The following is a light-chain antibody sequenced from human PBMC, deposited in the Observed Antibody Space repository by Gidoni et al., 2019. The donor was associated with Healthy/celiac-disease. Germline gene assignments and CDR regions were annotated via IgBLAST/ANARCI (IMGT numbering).Light chain of an antibody. V-gene: IGKV1-27*01. CDR3: QKYNSAPLT. Sequence: DIQLTQSTSSLSASVGARVTITCRASQGISNYLAWYQQKPGKVPKLLIYAASTFQSGVPSRLSGSGSGTDFTFTIISLQPEYVATYYCQKYNSAPLTFGGGTKVEIK. CDR2: AAS. J-gene: IGKJ4*01. CDR1: QGISNY.